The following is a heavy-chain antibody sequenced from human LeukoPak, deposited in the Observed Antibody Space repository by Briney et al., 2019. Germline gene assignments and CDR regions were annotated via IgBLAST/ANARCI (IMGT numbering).Heavy chain of an antibody. D-gene: IGHD3-16*02. V-gene: IGHV3-48*03. CDR1: GFTFSSYE. Sequence: GGSLRLSCAASGFTFSSYEMNWVRQAPGKGLEWVSYISSSGSTIYYADSVKGRFTISRDNAKNSLYLQMNSLRAEDTAAYYCARRRGRIAFDFDYWGQGTLVTVSS. J-gene: IGHJ4*02. CDR2: ISSSGSTI. CDR3: ARRRGRIAFDFDY.